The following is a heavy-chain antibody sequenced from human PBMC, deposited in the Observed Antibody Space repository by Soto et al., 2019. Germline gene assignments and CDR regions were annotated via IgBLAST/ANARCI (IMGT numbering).Heavy chain of an antibody. V-gene: IGHV3-11*01. CDR3: ARSASWIQLWLSS. CDR1: GFISSDYN. D-gene: IGHD5-18*01. J-gene: IGHJ5*02. Sequence: GGSLRLSCATSGFISSDYNMHWIRQTPGKGLEWVSSITGSSTRMYYADSMKGRFTISRDNAKSFVYLQMNDLRAEDTAVYFCARSASWIQLWLSSWGQGTQVTSPQ. CDR2: ITGSSTRM.